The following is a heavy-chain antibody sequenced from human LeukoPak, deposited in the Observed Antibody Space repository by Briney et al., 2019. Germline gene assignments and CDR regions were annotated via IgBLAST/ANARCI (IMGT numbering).Heavy chain of an antibody. CDR3: ARDKDDILTGYYTFDY. CDR2: ISSSGSTI. D-gene: IGHD3-9*01. CDR1: GFTFSSYE. V-gene: IGHV3-48*03. Sequence: GGSLRLSCAASGFTFSSYEMNWVRQAPGKGLEWVSYISSSGSTIYYADSVKGRFTISRDNAKNSLYLQMNSLRAEDTAVYYCARDKDDILTGYYTFDYWGQGTLVTVSS. J-gene: IGHJ4*02.